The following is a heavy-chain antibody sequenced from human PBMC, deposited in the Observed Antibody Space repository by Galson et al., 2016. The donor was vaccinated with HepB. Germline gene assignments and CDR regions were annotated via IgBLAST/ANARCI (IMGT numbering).Heavy chain of an antibody. CDR2: MNPNSGEI. CDR3: ASGFGAGGPGTDY. D-gene: IGHD3-10*01. V-gene: IGHV1-8*01. J-gene: IGHJ4*02. Sequence: SVKVSCKASGYTFTRYDINWVRQATGQGLEWMGWMNPNSGEIVYAQKFQGRVSLTRDTSISTAYMELNSLRSEDTAVYYCASGFGAGGPGTDYWGQGTLVTVSS. CDR1: GYTFTRYD.